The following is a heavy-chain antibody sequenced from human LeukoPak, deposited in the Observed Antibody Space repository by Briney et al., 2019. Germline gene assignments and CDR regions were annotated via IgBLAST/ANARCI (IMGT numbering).Heavy chain of an antibody. CDR3: AKDRGAVIGPEAGCFFDY. D-gene: IGHD6-19*01. Sequence: GGSLRLSCAASGFTFTTYGFHWVRQPPGKGLEWVAVIWSDGSKQYYADSVKGRCTISRDDSKNTLFLQMNSLRDDDTAVYYCAKDRGAVIGPEAGCFFDYWGQVTLVTVSS. CDR2: IWSDGSKQ. J-gene: IGHJ4*02. CDR1: GFTFTTYG. V-gene: IGHV3-30*02.